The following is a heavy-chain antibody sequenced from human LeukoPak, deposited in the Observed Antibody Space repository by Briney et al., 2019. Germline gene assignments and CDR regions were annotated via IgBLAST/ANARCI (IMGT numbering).Heavy chain of an antibody. CDR2: INPNSGGT. CDR1: GYTFTGYY. Sequence: ASVIVSCKSSGYTFTGYYMHWVRQAPGQGPEWMGWINPNSGGTNYAQKFQGRVTMTRDTSISTAYMELSRLRSDDTAVYYCARDYYDILTGSPRFDPWGQGTLVTVSS. D-gene: IGHD3-9*01. V-gene: IGHV1-2*02. CDR3: ARDYYDILTGSPRFDP. J-gene: IGHJ5*02.